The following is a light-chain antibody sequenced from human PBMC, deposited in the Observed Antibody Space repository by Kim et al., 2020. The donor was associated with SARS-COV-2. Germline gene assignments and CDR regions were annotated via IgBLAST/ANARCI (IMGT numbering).Light chain of an antibody. Sequence: GQSVTISCTGTSSDVGGYNYVSWYQQHPGKAPKLMIYDVSKRPSGVPDRFSGSKSGNTASLTISGLQAEDEGDYYCCSYAGSYTVVFGGGTQLTVL. CDR2: DVS. CDR3: CSYAGSYTVV. CDR1: SSDVGGYNY. J-gene: IGLJ2*01. V-gene: IGLV2-11*01.